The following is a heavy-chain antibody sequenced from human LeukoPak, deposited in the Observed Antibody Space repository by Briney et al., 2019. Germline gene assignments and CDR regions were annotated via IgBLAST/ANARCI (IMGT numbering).Heavy chain of an antibody. V-gene: IGHV3-30-3*01. CDR3: ARDRNSASSNNWFDP. CDR1: GFAFSSYA. D-gene: IGHD6-6*01. J-gene: IGHJ5*02. Sequence: PGGSLRLSCAASGFAFSSYALHWVRQAPGKGLEWVSVISYDGGKEYYADSVKGRFTISGDNSKNTLYLQMNSLRGEDTAVYYCARDRNSASSNNWFDPWGQGTPVTVSS. CDR2: ISYDGGKE.